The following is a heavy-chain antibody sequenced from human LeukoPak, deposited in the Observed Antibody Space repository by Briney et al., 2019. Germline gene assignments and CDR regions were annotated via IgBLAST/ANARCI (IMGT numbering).Heavy chain of an antibody. CDR3: AREVKGCSVADL. CDR2: IDGRRT. D-gene: IGHD5/OR15-5a*01. Sequence: GGSLTLSCVASGFAFGNYAMSWVRQAPGKGLEWVSAIDGRRTYYEDSVKGRFTISRDNSKNTLYLQMNSLRAEDTAAYYCAREVKGCSVADLWGRGTLVTVSS. J-gene: IGHJ2*01. CDR1: GFAFGNYA. V-gene: IGHV3-23*01.